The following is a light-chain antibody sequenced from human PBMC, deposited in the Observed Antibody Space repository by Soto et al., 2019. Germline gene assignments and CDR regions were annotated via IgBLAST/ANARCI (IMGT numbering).Light chain of an antibody. CDR1: SSDVGAYNY. CDR3: ASYTRRNTYV. CDR2: EVR. V-gene: IGLV2-14*01. Sequence: QSVLTQPASVSESPGQSITISCTGTSSDVGAYNYVSWYQQHPGKAPKLLIYEVRDRPSGISNRFSGPKSGNTASLTISGLQAEDEADYYCASYTRRNTYVFGSGTKATVL. J-gene: IGLJ1*01.